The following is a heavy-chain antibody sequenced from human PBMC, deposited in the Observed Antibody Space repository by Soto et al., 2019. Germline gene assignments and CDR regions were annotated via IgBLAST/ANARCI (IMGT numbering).Heavy chain of an antibody. V-gene: IGHV4-4*02. J-gene: IGHJ6*02. CDR2: IYHSVST. CDR1: GGSISSSSW. Sequence: PSETLSLTCAVSGGSISSSSWWSWVRQPPGKGLEWVGEIYHSVSTNYNPSLKSRVTISVDKSKNQFSLKLSSVTAADTAVYYCARETFKAAAGTYYYYGMDVWGQGTTVTVYS. D-gene: IGHD6-13*01. CDR3: ARETFKAAAGTYYYYGMDV.